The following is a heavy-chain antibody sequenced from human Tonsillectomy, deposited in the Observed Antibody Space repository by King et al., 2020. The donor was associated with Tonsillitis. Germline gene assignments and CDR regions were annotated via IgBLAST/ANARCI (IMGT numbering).Heavy chain of an antibody. J-gene: IGHJ2*01. Sequence: QLVQSGAEVKKPGSSVKVSCKASGGTFSNYGVIWVRQAPGQGLEWMGGIVRMLGSPNYAQKFEGLVTITADKSATTAYLELSSLRFEDTALYYCARTAKVDFGGYPAWYFDLWGRGTLVTVSS. CDR2: IVRMLGSP. CDR3: ARTAKVDFGGYPAWYFDL. CDR1: GGTFSNYG. D-gene: IGHD4-23*01. V-gene: IGHV1-69*06.